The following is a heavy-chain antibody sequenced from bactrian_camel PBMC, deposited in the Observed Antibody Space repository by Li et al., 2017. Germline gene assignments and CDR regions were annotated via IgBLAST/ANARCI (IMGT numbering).Heavy chain of an antibody. CDR2: IASDGTA. J-gene: IGHJ4*01. CDR3: AEAPYRDGFSTKC. Sequence: HVQLVESGGGSVQAGGSLKLSCVPSGIGYSGNCMAWFRQAPGKEREEVASIASDGTATYADSVKGRFTISHDKSKNTAYLQMNDLKPEDTAMYYCAEAPYRDGFSTKCRGQGTQVTVS. CDR1: GIGYSGNC. V-gene: IGHV3S53*01. D-gene: IGHD4*01.